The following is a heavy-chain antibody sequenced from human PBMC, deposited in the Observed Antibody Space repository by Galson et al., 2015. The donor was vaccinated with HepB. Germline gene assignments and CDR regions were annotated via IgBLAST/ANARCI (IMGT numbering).Heavy chain of an antibody. CDR2: INPSGGST. CDR1: GYTFTSYY. V-gene: IGHV1-46*03. CDR3: AREGGGCSSGGSCYPSRSNWFDP. D-gene: IGHD2-15*01. Sequence: SVKVSCKASGYTFTSYYMHWVRQAPGQGLEWMGIINPSGGSTSYAQKFQGRVTMTRDTSTSTVYMELSSLRSEDTAVYYCAREGGGCSSGGSCYPSRSNWFDPWGQGTLVTVSS. J-gene: IGHJ5*02.